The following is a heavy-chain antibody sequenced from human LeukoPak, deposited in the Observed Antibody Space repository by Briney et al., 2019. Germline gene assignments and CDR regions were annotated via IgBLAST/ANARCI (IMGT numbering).Heavy chain of an antibody. V-gene: IGHV4-4*09. D-gene: IGHD3-10*01. CDR2: IYTSGST. CDR3: ARHPRGIYYYYYMDV. CDR1: GGSISSYY. J-gene: IGHJ6*03. Sequence: PSETLSLTCTVSGGSISSYYWSWIRQPPGKGLEWIGYIYTSGSTNYNPSLKSRVTISVDTSKNQFSLKLSSVTAADTAVYYCARHPRGIYYYYYMDVWGKGTTVTVSS.